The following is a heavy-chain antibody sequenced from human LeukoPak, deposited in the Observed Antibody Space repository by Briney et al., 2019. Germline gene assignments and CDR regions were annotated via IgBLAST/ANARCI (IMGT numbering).Heavy chain of an antibody. J-gene: IGHJ3*02. D-gene: IGHD3-22*01. CDR3: AKDYDSSGYYGGAFDI. Sequence: GGSLRLSCAASGFTFRSFGMHWVRQAPGKGLEWVSFIRSDGRATDYADSVKGRFTIFRDNSKNTLYLQMNSLRAEDTAVYYCAKDYDSSGYYGGAFDIWGQGTMVTVSS. V-gene: IGHV3-30*02. CDR1: GFTFRSFG. CDR2: IRSDGRAT.